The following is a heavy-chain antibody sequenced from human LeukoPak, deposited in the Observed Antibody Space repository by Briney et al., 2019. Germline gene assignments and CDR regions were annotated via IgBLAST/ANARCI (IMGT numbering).Heavy chain of an antibody. D-gene: IGHD2-15*01. Sequence: ASVKVSCKASGYTFTIYAMNWVRQAPGQGLEWMGWVNINTGNPTYAHRFTGRYVFSWDTSVSTAYLQISSLKAEHTAVYHCARALPVVVVAATPHGMYVWGQGTTLTVSS. J-gene: IGHJ6*02. CDR1: GYTFTIYA. CDR2: VNINTGNP. CDR3: ARALPVVVVAATPHGMYV. V-gene: IGHV7-4-1*02.